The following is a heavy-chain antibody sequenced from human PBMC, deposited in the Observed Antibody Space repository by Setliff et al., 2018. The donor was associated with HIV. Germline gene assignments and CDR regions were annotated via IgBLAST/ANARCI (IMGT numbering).Heavy chain of an antibody. CDR1: GGSISSYY. Sequence: PSETLSLTCTVSGGSISSYYWSWIRQPPGKGLEWIGYIYYSGSTNYNPSLKSRVTISVDTSKNQFSLKLSSVTAADTAVYYCARGLAVAGKSYYYYYYMDVWGKGTTVTVSS. D-gene: IGHD6-19*01. CDR3: ARGLAVAGKSYYYYYYMDV. V-gene: IGHV4-59*01. CDR2: IYYSGST. J-gene: IGHJ6*03.